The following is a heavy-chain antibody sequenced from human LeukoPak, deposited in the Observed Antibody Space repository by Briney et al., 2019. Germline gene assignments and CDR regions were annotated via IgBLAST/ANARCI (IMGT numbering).Heavy chain of an antibody. CDR1: GFTFSSYA. CDR2: ISYDGSNK. J-gene: IGHJ4*02. Sequence: GRSLRLSCAASGFTFSSYAMHWVRLAPGKGLEWVAVISYDGSNKYYADSVKGRFTISRDNSKNTLYLQMNSLRAEDTAVYYCARTTYYYDSSGYLDYWGQGTLVTVSS. CDR3: ARTTYYYDSSGYLDY. D-gene: IGHD3-22*01. V-gene: IGHV3-30-3*01.